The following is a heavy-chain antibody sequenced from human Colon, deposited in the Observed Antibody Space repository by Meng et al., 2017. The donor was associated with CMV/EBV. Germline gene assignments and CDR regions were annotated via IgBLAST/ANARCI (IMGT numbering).Heavy chain of an antibody. D-gene: IGHD2-2*01. CDR3: ASPPDIVVPDNWFDP. CDR2: INSSGSTI. Sequence: GGPLRLSCAASGFTFSDYYMSWIRQAPGKGLEWVSYINSSGSTIYYADSVKGRFTISRDNAKNSLYLQMNSLRAEDTAVYYCASPPDIVVPDNWFDPWGQGTLVTVSS. J-gene: IGHJ5*02. V-gene: IGHV3-11*04. CDR1: GFTFSDYY.